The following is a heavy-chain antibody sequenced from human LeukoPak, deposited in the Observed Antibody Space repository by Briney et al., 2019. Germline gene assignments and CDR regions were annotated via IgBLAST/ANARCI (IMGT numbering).Heavy chain of an antibody. CDR3: ARGDGYSGDEFDY. J-gene: IGHJ4*02. Sequence: SETPSLTCTVSGGSISSSSYYWGWIRQPPGKGLEWIGSIYYSGSTYYNPSLKSRVTISVDTSKNQFSLKLSSVTAADTAVYYCARGDGYSGDEFDYWGQGTLVTVSS. CDR2: IYYSGST. D-gene: IGHD5-12*01. V-gene: IGHV4-39*07. CDR1: GGSISSSSYY.